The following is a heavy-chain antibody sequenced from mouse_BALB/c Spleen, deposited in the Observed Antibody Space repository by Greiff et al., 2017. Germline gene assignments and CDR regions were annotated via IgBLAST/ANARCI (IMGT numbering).Heavy chain of an antibody. CDR1: GYTFTSYT. CDR3: AIYYGSSYAMDY. Sequence: QVQLKQSGAELARPGASVKMSCKASGYTFTSYTMHWVKQRPGQGLEWIGYINPSSGYTNYNQKFKDKATLTADKSSSTAYMQLSSLTSEDSAVYYCAIYYGSSYAMDYWGQGTSVTVSS. J-gene: IGHJ4*01. V-gene: IGHV1-4*01. D-gene: IGHD1-1*01. CDR2: INPSSGYT.